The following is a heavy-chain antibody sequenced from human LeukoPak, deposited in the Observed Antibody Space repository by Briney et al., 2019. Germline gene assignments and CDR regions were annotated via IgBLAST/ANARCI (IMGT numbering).Heavy chain of an antibody. V-gene: IGHV4-39*07. J-gene: IGHJ4*02. Sequence: SETLSLTCTVSGGSISSSSHYWGWIRQPPGKGLEWIGSIHYSGSSYYNPSLKSRVTMSVDTSKIQFSLKLSSVTAADTAVYYCARGGTYYTSGSYLGYWGQGTLVTVSS. D-gene: IGHD3-10*01. CDR2: IHYSGSS. CDR1: GGSISSSSHY. CDR3: ARGGTYYTSGSYLGY.